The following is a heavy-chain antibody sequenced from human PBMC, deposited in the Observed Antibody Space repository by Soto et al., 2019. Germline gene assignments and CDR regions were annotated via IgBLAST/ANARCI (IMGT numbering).Heavy chain of an antibody. D-gene: IGHD6-19*01. CDR3: AKATTNGGWSNPFDS. Sequence: PGRSLRLSGAALGITFSTYAMNGCRQSPGKGLEWVTGPSGSGTSNYPAYSVKGRFTTYRANSSDTLFLHMHSLTADATSLYSCAKATTNGGWSNPFDSWGQGALVTVSS. CDR1: GITFSTYA. J-gene: IGHJ4*02. V-gene: IGHV3-23*01. CDR2: PSGSGTSN.